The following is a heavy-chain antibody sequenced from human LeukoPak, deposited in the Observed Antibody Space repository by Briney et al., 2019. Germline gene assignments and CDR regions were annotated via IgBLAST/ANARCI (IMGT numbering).Heavy chain of an antibody. CDR3: AREDDFWSGYLPNYYYYYMDV. Sequence: GGSLRLSCAASGLTFSSYSMNWVRQAPGKGLEWVSYISSSSSTIYYADSVKGRFTISRDNAKNSLYLQMNSLRAEDTAVYYCAREDDFWSGYLPNYYYYYMDVWGKGTTVTVSS. CDR1: GLTFSSYS. D-gene: IGHD3-3*01. CDR2: ISSSSSTI. V-gene: IGHV3-48*01. J-gene: IGHJ6*03.